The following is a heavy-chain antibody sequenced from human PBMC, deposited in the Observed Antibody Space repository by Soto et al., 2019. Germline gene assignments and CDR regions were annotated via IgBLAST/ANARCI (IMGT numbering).Heavy chain of an antibody. J-gene: IGHJ4*02. Sequence: GGSLILSCSASGFTFSSYAMHWVRQAPGKGLEYVSAISSNGGSTYYADSVKGRFTISRDNSKNTLYLQMSSLRAEDTAVYYCVKEGEGLYYYDSSGYYGPFYYWGQGTLVTVSS. CDR3: VKEGEGLYYYDSSGYYGPFYY. CDR1: GFTFSSYA. CDR2: ISSNGGST. V-gene: IGHV3-64D*06. D-gene: IGHD3-22*01.